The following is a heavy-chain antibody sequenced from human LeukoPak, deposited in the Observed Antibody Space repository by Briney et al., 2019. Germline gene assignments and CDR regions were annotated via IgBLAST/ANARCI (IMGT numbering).Heavy chain of an antibody. D-gene: IGHD5-18*01. CDR1: GFTFSSYS. J-gene: IGHJ5*02. CDR2: ISSSSSYI. Sequence: PGGSLRLSCAASGFTFSSYSMNWVRQAPGKGLEWVSSISSSSSYIYYADSVKGRFTISRDNAKNSLYLQMNSLRAEDTAVYYCARWADTAMVRLNWFDPWGQGTLVTVSS. V-gene: IGHV3-21*01. CDR3: ARWADTAMVRLNWFDP.